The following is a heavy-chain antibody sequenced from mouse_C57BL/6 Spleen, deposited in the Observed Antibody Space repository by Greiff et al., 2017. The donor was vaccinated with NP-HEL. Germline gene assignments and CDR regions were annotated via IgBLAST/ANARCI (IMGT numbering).Heavy chain of an antibody. CDR3: ARSDGSSLWYFDV. Sequence: LQESGAELVRPGTSVKMSCKASGYTFTNYWIGWAKQRPGHGLEWIGDIYPGGGYTNYNEKFKGKATLTADKSSSTAYMQFSSLTSEDSAIYYCARSDGSSLWYFDVWGTGTTVTGSS. V-gene: IGHV1-63*01. J-gene: IGHJ1*03. D-gene: IGHD1-1*01. CDR1: GYTFTNYW. CDR2: IYPGGGYT.